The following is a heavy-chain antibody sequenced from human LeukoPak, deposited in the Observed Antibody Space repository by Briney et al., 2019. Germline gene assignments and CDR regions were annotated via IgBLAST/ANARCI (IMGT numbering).Heavy chain of an antibody. V-gene: IGHV3-23*01. D-gene: IGHD1-26*01. CDR1: GFTFSSYA. CDR3: AKLKWELLRLFDY. Sequence: PGGSLRLSCAASGFTFSSYAMSWVRQAPGKGLEWVSAISGSGGSTHYADSVKGRFTISRDNSKNTLYLQMNSLRAEDTAVYYCAKLKWELLRLFDYWGQGTLVTVSS. J-gene: IGHJ4*02. CDR2: ISGSGGST.